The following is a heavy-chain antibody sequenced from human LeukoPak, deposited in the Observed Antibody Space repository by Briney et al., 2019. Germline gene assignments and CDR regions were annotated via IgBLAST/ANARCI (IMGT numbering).Heavy chain of an antibody. CDR3: ASYTTVNNWFDP. J-gene: IGHJ5*02. D-gene: IGHD4-17*01. CDR2: INHSGST. V-gene: IGHV4-34*01. CDR1: GGSFSGYY. Sequence: SETLSLTCAVYGGSFSGYYWSWIRQPPGKGLEWIGEINHSGSTNYNPSLKSRVTISVDRSKNQFSLKLSSVTAADTAVYYCASYTTVNNWFDPWGQGTLVTVSS.